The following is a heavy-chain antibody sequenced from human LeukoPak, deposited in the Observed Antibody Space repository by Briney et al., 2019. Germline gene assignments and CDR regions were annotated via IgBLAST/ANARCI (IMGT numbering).Heavy chain of an antibody. CDR3: AREVVAGTFDY. CDR1: GFTFHDYA. CDR2: ISWNSGII. D-gene: IGHD2-15*01. V-gene: IGHV3-9*01. J-gene: IGHJ4*02. Sequence: GGSLRLSCAASGFTFHDYAMHWVRQAPGKGLEWVSGISWNSGIIGYADSVKGRFTISRDNAKNSLYLQMNSLRAEDTAVYYCAREVVAGTFDYWGQGTLVTVSS.